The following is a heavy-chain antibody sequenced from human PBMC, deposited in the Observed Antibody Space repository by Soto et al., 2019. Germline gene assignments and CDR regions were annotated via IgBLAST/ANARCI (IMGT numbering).Heavy chain of an antibody. D-gene: IGHD2-8*01. J-gene: IGHJ4*02. CDR1: GFTFSSYA. CDR3: AKVGGPPSIVLMVYAAFDY. V-gene: IGHV3-23*01. Sequence: EVQLLESGGGLVQPGGSLRLSCAASGFTFSSYAMSWVRQAPGKGLEWVSAISGSGGSTYYADSVKGRFTISRDNSKNTLYLQMNSLRAEDTAVYYCAKVGGPPSIVLMVYAAFDYWGKGTLVTVSS. CDR2: ISGSGGST.